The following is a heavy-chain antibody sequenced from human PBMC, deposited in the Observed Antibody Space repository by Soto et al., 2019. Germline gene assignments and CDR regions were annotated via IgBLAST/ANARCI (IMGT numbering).Heavy chain of an antibody. J-gene: IGHJ4*02. D-gene: IGHD3-22*01. CDR2: VNRLGRT. V-gene: IGHV4-34*01. CDR1: GESFSDSD. Sequence: QVQLHQRGTGLLKPSETLSLTCVVSGESFSDSDWSWFRQPPGKGLEWIGKVNRLGRTNYRLSLKSRVDMTVDMSRNQVSLELTSLTAADTAVYYRAREDEAPHRSGHYDFAHWGQGVLVTVSS. CDR3: AREDEAPHRSGHYDFAH.